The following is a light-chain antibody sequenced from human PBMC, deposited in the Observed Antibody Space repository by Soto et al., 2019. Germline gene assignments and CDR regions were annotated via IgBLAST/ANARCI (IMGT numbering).Light chain of an antibody. V-gene: IGLV1-40*01. J-gene: IGLJ2*01. CDR3: QSYASSLSVV. CDR2: GNS. Sequence: QSVLTQPPSVSGAPGQRVTISCTGSSSNIGAGYDVHWYQQLPGTAPKLLIYGNSNRPSGVPDRFSGSKSGTSASLAITGLRAEDEADNYCQSYASSLSVVFGGGTKVTVL. CDR1: SSNIGAGYD.